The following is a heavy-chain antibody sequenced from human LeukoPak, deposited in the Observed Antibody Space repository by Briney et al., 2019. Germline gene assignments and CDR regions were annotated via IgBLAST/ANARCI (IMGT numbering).Heavy chain of an antibody. CDR3: ARGPTGTTYYYYMDV. J-gene: IGHJ6*03. Sequence: GASVKVSCKASGYTFTSYGISWVRQAPGQGLEWMGWISAYNGNTNYAQKLQGRVTMTTDTSTSTAYMELRSLRSDDTAVYYCARGPTGTTYYYYMDVWGKGTTVTVSS. CDR2: ISAYNGNT. CDR1: GYTFTSYG. D-gene: IGHD1-1*01. V-gene: IGHV1-18*01.